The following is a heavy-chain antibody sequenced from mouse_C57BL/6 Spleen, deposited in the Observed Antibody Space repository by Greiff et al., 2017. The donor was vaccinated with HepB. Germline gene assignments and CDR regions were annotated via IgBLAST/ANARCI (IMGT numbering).Heavy chain of an antibody. CDR1: GFNIKNTY. V-gene: IGHV14-3*01. D-gene: IGHD1-1*01. CDR3: ARTPAITTVGASDYLDD. Sequence: VQLKESVAELVRPGASVKLSCPASGFNIKNTYMHWVKQRPEHGLEWIGRIDPANGNTKYATKFQGKATITADTSSNTADLQRRSLTAEDTAIYYCARTPAITTVGASDYLDDWGQGTTRTGSS. J-gene: IGHJ2*01. CDR2: IDPANGNT.